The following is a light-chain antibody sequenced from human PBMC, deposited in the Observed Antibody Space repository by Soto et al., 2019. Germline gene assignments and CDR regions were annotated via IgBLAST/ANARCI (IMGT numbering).Light chain of an antibody. CDR3: QQYDNLVFT. Sequence: DLQMTQSPSSLSASVGDRVTITCQASQDISNYLNWYQQKPGKAPKLLIYDASNLETGVPSRFSGSGSGTDFTFTISSLQPEDIATYYCQQYDNLVFTFGPGTKVDIK. V-gene: IGKV1-33*01. CDR1: QDISNY. CDR2: DAS. J-gene: IGKJ3*01.